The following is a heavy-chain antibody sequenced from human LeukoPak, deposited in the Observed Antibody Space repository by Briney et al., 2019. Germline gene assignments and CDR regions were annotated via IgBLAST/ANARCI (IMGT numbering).Heavy chain of an antibody. J-gene: IGHJ6*03. Sequence: GASVKVSCKASGYTFTGYYMHWVRQAPGQGLEWMGWINPNSGGTNYGQKFQGRVTMTRGTSISTAYMELTRLRSDDTAVYFCARGSDYDDYFYMDFWGKGTTVTVSS. V-gene: IGHV1-2*02. CDR3: ARGSDYDDYFYMDF. CDR2: INPNSGGT. CDR1: GYTFTGYY.